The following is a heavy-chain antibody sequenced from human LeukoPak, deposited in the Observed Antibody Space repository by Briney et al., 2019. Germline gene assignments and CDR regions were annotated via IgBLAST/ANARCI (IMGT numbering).Heavy chain of an antibody. J-gene: IGHJ5*02. CDR1: GITFGNNW. V-gene: IGHV3-74*01. CDR3: ARDVPHNWFDT. CDR2: INSDGGGA. Sequence: GGSLRLSCAASGITFGNNWMHWVRQGPGRGLVWISRINSDGGGAIYADSVKGRFTVSRDNAKNTLYLQMNSLRAEDTAVYYCARDVPHNWFDTWGQGTLVTVSS.